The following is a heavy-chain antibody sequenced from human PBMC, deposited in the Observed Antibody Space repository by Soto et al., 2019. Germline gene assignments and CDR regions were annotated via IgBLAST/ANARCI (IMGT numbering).Heavy chain of an antibody. CDR2: ITGSGAST. J-gene: IGHJ6*02. Sequence: TGGSLRLSCAASGLTFSSYVMSWVRQAPGKGLEWVSAITGSGASTYSADSVKGRFTISRDNSKNTLYLQMNSLRAEDTAVYYCAKLARTDYYYGMDVWGQGTTVTVSS. CDR1: GLTFSSYV. CDR3: AKLARTDYYYGMDV. V-gene: IGHV3-23*01.